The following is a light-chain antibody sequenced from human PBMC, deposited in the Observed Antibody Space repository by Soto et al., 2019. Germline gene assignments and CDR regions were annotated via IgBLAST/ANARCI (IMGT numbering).Light chain of an antibody. Sequence: VLTQSPTTLSMSPGERATLSCRASHSVGSNLAWYQQNPGQAPRLLIYGASTRATGVPARFSGSGSATQFTRTISSLQSEEFGFYYCQQYKQGPVAFGGGTKVEIK. V-gene: IGKV3-15*01. CDR3: QQYKQGPVA. CDR2: GAS. CDR1: HSVGSN. J-gene: IGKJ4*02.